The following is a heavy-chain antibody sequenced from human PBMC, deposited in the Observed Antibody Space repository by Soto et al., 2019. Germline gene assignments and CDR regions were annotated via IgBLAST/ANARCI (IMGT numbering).Heavy chain of an antibody. CDR1: GGTFSSYA. J-gene: IGHJ6*02. CDR3: ARPRIAAAGYYYYYGMDV. CDR2: IIPIFGTA. V-gene: IGHV1-69*01. D-gene: IGHD6-13*01. Sequence: QVQLVQSGAEVKKPGSSVKVSCKASGGTFSSYAISWVRQAPGQGLEWMGGIIPIFGTANYAQKFQGRVTITADESTSTAYRELSSLRSEDTAVYYCARPRIAAAGYYYYYGMDVWGQGTTVTVSS.